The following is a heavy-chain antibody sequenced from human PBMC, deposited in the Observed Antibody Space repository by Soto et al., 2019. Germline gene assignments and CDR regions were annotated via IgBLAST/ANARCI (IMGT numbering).Heavy chain of an antibody. Sequence: EVQVVESGGGLVKPGESLRLSCAASGFTFSSFAMNWVRQAPGKGLEWVSSISTSGSYIYYSDSVRGRFTISRDNAKDSLYLQMNSLRAEDTAVYYCARVGSATTMLRTNWFDTWGQGSLVTVSS. D-gene: IGHD1-26*01. J-gene: IGHJ5*02. V-gene: IGHV3-21*01. CDR2: ISTSGSYI. CDR3: ARVGSATTMLRTNWFDT. CDR1: GFTFSSFA.